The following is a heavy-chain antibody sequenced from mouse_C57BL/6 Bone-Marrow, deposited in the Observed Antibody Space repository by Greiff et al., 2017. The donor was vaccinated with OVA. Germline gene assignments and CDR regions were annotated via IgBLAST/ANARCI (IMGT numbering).Heavy chain of an antibody. Sequence: VQLQQSGAELARPGASVKLSCKASGYTFTSYGISWVKQRPGQGLEWIGVIYPCSGNTYYNEKFKGQATLTADKSSSTAYMELRSLTSEDSAVYFCARSDYWGQGTTVTVSA. CDR1: GYTFTSYG. V-gene: IGHV1-81*01. J-gene: IGHJ3*01. CDR2: IYPCSGNT. CDR3: ARSDY.